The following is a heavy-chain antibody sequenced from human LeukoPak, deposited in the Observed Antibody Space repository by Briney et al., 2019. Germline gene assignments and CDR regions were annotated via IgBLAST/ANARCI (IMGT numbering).Heavy chain of an antibody. J-gene: IGHJ4*02. CDR1: GDSITNNYH. V-gene: IGHV4-59*01. CDR2: IYYSGST. CDR3: PRSFAS. Sequence: SETLSLTCTVSGDSITNNYHWSWIRQPPGMGLEFIGYIYYSGSTNYNPSLKSRVTISMDTSKNQFSLILTSLTAADTAGYYFPRSFASWGQGTLGTVSS.